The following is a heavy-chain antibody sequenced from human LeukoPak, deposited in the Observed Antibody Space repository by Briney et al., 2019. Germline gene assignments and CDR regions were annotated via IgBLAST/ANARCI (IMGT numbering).Heavy chain of an antibody. D-gene: IGHD2-21*01. Sequence: PSETLSLTCAVYGGSFSGYYWSWIRQPPGKGLEWIGEINHSGSTNYNPSLKSRVTISVDTSKNQFSLKLSSVTAADTAVYCCARVRLGDSNPFDYWGQGTLVTVSS. V-gene: IGHV4-34*01. CDR1: GGSFSGYY. CDR2: INHSGST. CDR3: ARVRLGDSNPFDY. J-gene: IGHJ4*02.